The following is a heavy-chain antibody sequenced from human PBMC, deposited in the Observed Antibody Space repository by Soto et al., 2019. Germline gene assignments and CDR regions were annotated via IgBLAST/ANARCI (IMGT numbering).Heavy chain of an antibody. CDR2: IYYSGST. CDR3: ASALRLGELSSHDAFDI. J-gene: IGHJ3*02. Sequence: SETLSLTCTVSGGSISSGDYYWSWIRQPPWKGLEWIGYIYYSGSTYYNPSLKSRVTISVDTSKNQFSLKLSSVTAADTAVYYCASALRLGELSSHDAFDIWGQGXMVTV. V-gene: IGHV4-30-4*01. CDR1: GGSISSGDYY. D-gene: IGHD3-16*02.